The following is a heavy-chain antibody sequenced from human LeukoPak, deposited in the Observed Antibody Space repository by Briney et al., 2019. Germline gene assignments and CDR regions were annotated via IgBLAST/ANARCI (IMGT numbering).Heavy chain of an antibody. J-gene: IGHJ4*02. D-gene: IGHD5-12*01. V-gene: IGHV3-7*01. CDR2: IKQDGSEK. CDR1: GFTFSSHW. Sequence: QPGGPLRLSCAASGFTFSSHWMSWVRQAPGKGLEWVANIKQDGSEKYYVDSVKGRFTISRDNAKNSLYLQMNSLRAEDTAVYYCARGRSMVATLWGQGTLVTVSS. CDR3: ARGRSMVATL.